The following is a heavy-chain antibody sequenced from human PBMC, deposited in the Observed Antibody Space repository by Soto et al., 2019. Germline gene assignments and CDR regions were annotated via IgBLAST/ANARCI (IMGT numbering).Heavy chain of an antibody. Sequence: EVPVVESGGGLVQPGGSLRLSCAASGFSVTNNYMNWVRQAPGKGLEWVSIIDIGGNTYYADSVKDRFTISRDNSRNTLYHHMDSLRAEDTAVYYCARGRGSTGYLGREHYFDYWGQGTLVTVSP. J-gene: IGHJ4*02. V-gene: IGHV3-66*01. CDR1: GFSVTNNY. D-gene: IGHD2-2*01. CDR2: IDIGGNT. CDR3: ARGRGSTGYLGREHYFDY.